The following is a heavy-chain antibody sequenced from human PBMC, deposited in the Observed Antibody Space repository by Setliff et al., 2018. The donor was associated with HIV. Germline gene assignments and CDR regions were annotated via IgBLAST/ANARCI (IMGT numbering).Heavy chain of an antibody. Sequence: ASVKVSCKASGYTFTSYGVTRVRQAPGQGLEWMGWISVYNGNTNYAQKLQGRVTMTTDTSTSTAYMELRSLRSDDTAVHYCARVYCSGGSCFTFDYWGQGTLVTVSS. J-gene: IGHJ4*02. V-gene: IGHV1-18*01. D-gene: IGHD2-15*01. CDR3: ARVYCSGGSCFTFDY. CDR2: ISVYNGNT. CDR1: GYTFTSYG.